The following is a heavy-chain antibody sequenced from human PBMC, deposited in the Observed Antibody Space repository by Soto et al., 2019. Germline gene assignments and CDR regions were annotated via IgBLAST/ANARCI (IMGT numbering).Heavy chain of an antibody. Sequence: PGGSLRLSCAASGFTFSSYSMNWVRQAPGKGLEWVSYISSSSSTIYYADSVKGRFTISRDNAKNSLYLQMNSLRDEDTAVYYCARDTGPGAPITIFGVVPSGYYYGMDVWGQGTTVTVSS. CDR3: ARDTGPGAPITIFGVVPSGYYYGMDV. J-gene: IGHJ6*02. V-gene: IGHV3-48*02. CDR2: ISSSSSTI. CDR1: GFTFSSYS. D-gene: IGHD3-3*01.